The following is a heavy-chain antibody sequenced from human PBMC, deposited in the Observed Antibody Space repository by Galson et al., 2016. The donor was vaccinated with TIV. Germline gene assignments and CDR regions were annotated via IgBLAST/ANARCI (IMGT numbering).Heavy chain of an antibody. CDR3: AKGERQYRGYDWGFDY. J-gene: IGHJ4*02. D-gene: IGHD5-12*01. V-gene: IGHV3-23*01. Sequence: SLRLSCAASGFTFSNYGMHWVRQAPGKGLEWVSSISGSALSTYYADSVKGRFTISRDNSKNTLYLQMNSLRAEDTAIYYCAKGERQYRGYDWGFDYWGQGTLVTVSS. CDR2: ISGSALST. CDR1: GFTFSNYG.